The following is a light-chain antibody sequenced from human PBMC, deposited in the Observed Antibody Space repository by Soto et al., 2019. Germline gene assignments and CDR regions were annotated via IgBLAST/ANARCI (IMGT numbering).Light chain of an antibody. J-gene: IGKJ1*01. V-gene: IGKV1-27*01. Sequence: DIQMTQSPSSLSAFVGDRVTITCRASLAISNYLAWYQQRPGKVPKLLIYGASTLQSGVPSRFAGSGSGTEFSFTITSLQPEDVATYYCQRYNTVPWAFGQGKKVEIK. CDR3: QRYNTVPWA. CDR2: GAS. CDR1: LAISNY.